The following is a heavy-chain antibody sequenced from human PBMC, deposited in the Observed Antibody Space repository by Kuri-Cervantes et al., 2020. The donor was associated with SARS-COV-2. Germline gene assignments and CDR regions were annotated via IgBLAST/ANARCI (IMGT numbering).Heavy chain of an antibody. CDR1: GFTFSDYY. CDR3: ARDYYDSSGYFISGLWFDP. Sequence: GGSLRLSCAASGFTFSDYYMSWIRQAPGKGLEWVSYISSSSSYTNYADSVKGRFTISRDNAKNSLYLQMNSLRAEDTAVYYCARDYYDSSGYFISGLWFDPWGQGTLVTVSS. D-gene: IGHD3-22*01. CDR2: ISSSSSYT. J-gene: IGHJ5*02. V-gene: IGHV3-11*06.